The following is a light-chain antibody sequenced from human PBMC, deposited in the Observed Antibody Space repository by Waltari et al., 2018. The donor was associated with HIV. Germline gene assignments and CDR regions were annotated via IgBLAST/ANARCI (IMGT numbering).Light chain of an antibody. CDR3: TSPWV. Sequence: QSALTPPASVSGSPGPSTTITCTGSSSDAGVSWSQQLPGKAPKLMLYDVIKRAAGVPYRFSGSKSGNTASLTISGLQAEDEGDYYCTSPWVFGGGTKVTVL. J-gene: IGLJ3*02. CDR2: DVI. CDR1: SSDAG. V-gene: IGLV2-14*03.